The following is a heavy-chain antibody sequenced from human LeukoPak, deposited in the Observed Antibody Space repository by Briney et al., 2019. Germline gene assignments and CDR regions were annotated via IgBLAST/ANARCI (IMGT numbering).Heavy chain of an antibody. J-gene: IGHJ6*03. V-gene: IGHV4-59*01. D-gene: IGHD6-19*01. CDR1: GGSISSYY. Sequence: SETLSLTCTVSGGSISSYYWSWIRQPPGKGLEWIGYIYYSRSTNYNPSLKSRVTISVDTSKNQLSLKPSSVTAADTAVYYCAREVAAGNYDMDYWGKGTMVTVSS. CDR2: IYYSRST. CDR3: AREVAAGNYDMDY.